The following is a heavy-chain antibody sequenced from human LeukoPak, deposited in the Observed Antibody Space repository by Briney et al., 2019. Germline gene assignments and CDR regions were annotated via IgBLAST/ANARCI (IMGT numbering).Heavy chain of an antibody. V-gene: IGHV4-39*01. CDR1: GGSISSSSYY. CDR2: IYYSGST. CDR3: ARRGDAWQILYSFDV. D-gene: IGHD2-15*01. Sequence: SETLSLTCTVSGGSISSSSYYWGWIRQPPGKGLEWIGSIYYSGSTYYNPSLKSRVTISVDTSKNQLSLNLASVTAADTAVYYCARRGDAWQILYSFDVWGQGTAVIVSS. J-gene: IGHJ3*01.